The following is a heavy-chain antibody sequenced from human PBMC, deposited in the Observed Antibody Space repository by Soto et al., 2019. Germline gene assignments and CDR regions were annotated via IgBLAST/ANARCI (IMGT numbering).Heavy chain of an antibody. CDR1: GFTFSSYA. CDR3: ARDLKRIVVVVAATPGY. J-gene: IGHJ4*02. CDR2: ISYDGSNK. D-gene: IGHD2-15*01. V-gene: IGHV3-30-3*01. Sequence: QVQLVESGGGVVQPGRSLRLSCAASGFTFSSYAMHWVRQAPGKGLEWVAVISYDGSNKYYADSVKGRFTISRDNSKNTLYLQMNSLRAEDPAVYYCARDLKRIVVVVAATPGYWGQGTLVTVSS.